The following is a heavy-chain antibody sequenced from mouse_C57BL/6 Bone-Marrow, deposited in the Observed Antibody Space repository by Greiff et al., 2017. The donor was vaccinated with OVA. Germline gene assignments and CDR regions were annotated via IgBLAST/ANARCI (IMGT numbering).Heavy chain of an antibody. CDR2: ISSGSSTI. CDR3: ARDGYYGWFAD. Sequence: DVQLVESGGGLVKPGGSLKLSCAASGFTFSDYGMHWVRQAPEKGLEWVAYISSGSSTIYYADTVKGRFTISRDNAKNTLFLQMTSLRSEDTAMYYCARDGYYGWFADWGQGTLVTVSA. D-gene: IGHD2-3*01. J-gene: IGHJ3*01. CDR1: GFTFSDYG. V-gene: IGHV5-17*01.